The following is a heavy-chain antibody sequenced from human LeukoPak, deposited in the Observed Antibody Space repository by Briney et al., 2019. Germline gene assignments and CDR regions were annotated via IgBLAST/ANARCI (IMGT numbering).Heavy chain of an antibody. CDR1: GYSFTSYW. Sequence: GESLKISCKGSGYSFTSYWIGWVRQMPGKGLEWMGIIYPGDSDTRYSPSFQGQVTISADKSISTAYLQWSNLKASDTAMYYCARRGRGYSYGPPVYYFDYWGQGTLVTVSS. V-gene: IGHV5-51*01. D-gene: IGHD5-18*01. CDR2: IYPGDSDT. CDR3: ARRGRGYSYGPPVYYFDY. J-gene: IGHJ4*02.